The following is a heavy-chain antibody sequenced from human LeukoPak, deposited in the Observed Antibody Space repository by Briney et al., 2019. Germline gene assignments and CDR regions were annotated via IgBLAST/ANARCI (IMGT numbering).Heavy chain of an antibody. CDR2: ISGSGDKT. D-gene: IGHD3-22*01. CDR3: AKPSGDYDYFDY. CDR1: GFAFSTYA. Sequence: QTGGSLRLSCAPSGFAFSTYALTWVRQTPGKGPEWVSGISGSGDKTYYADSVKGRFTISRDNSKNTMFLQMNNLRVEDTATYYCAKPSGDYDYFDYWGQGALVTVSS. J-gene: IGHJ4*02. V-gene: IGHV3-23*01.